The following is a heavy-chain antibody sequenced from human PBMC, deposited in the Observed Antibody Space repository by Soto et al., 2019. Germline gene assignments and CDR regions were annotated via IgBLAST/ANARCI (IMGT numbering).Heavy chain of an antibody. CDR1: GGTFSSYA. Sequence: SVKVSCKASGGTFSSYAISWVRQAPGQGLEWMGGIIPIFGTANYAQKFQGRVTITADESTSTAYMELSSLRSEDTAVYYCARGGVFGVVISNWFDPRCQGTLGTVS. CDR2: IIPIFGTA. V-gene: IGHV1-69*13. J-gene: IGHJ5*02. CDR3: ARGGVFGVVISNWFDP. D-gene: IGHD3-3*01.